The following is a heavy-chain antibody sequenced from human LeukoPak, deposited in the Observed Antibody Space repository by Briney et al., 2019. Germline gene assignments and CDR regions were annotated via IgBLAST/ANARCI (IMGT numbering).Heavy chain of an antibody. D-gene: IGHD2-21*02. CDR1: GFTVSSNY. CDR3: ARDPQIDCGGDCYGDN. J-gene: IGHJ4*02. V-gene: IGHV3-53*01. CDR2: IYAGGGT. Sequence: GGSLRLSCAASGFTVSSNYMSWVRQAPGKGLEWVSVIYAGGGTYYAGSLKGRFTISRDKSKNTVYLQMNSLRVEDTAVYYCARDPQIDCGGDCYGDNWGQGTQVTVSS.